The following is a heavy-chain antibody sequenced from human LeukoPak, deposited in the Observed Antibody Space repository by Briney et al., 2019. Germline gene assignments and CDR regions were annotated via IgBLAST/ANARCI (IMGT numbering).Heavy chain of an antibody. CDR3: ARSKRWLEHYWYFDL. Sequence: YPGGSLRLSCSASGFTFSNYPMHWVRQAPGKGLEYVSGISGNGGNTYYANSVKGRFTISRDNSKHTLYLQVGSLRAEDMAVYYCARSKRWLEHYWYFDLWGRGTLVTVSS. D-gene: IGHD5-24*01. J-gene: IGHJ2*01. V-gene: IGHV3-64*01. CDR1: GFTFSNYP. CDR2: ISGNGGNT.